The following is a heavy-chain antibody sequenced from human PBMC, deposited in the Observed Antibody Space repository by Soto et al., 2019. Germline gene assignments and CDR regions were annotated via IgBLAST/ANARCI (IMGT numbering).Heavy chain of an antibody. D-gene: IGHD3-3*01. CDR1: GFTFGDYA. V-gene: IGHV3-49*03. Sequence: GGSLRLSCTASGFTFGDYAMSWFRQAPGKGLEWVGFIRSKAYGGTTEYAASVKGRFTISRDDSKSIAYLQMNSLKTEDTAVYYCTRAESDFWSGWTAFDIWGQGTMVTVSS. CDR3: TRAESDFWSGWTAFDI. CDR2: IRSKAYGGTT. J-gene: IGHJ3*02.